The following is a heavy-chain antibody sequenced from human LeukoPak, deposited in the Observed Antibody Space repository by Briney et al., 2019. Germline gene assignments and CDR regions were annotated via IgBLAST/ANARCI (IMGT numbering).Heavy chain of an antibody. J-gene: IGHJ3*02. V-gene: IGHV4-59*08. CDR3: ARHYGRTTSAFDI. Sequence: PETLSLTCNVAGASISSYYRSWIRQPPGKGREWVGSIYYSGSTHYHPSLKSRVTISVDTSKHQLSLKLSSVTAAGTAVYYCARHYGRTTSAFDIWGQGTMVTVSS. CDR2: IYYSGST. CDR1: GASISSYY. D-gene: IGHD1-7*01.